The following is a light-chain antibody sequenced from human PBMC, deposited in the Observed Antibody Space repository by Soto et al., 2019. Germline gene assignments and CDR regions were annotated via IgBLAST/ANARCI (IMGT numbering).Light chain of an antibody. V-gene: IGLV2-8*01. CDR3: SSYAGFNEIL. J-gene: IGLJ2*01. CDR2: DVS. CDR1: SSDVGRYNF. Sequence: QSALTQPPSASGSPGQSVTISCTGTSSDVGRYNFVSWYQQHPGEVPRLIIYDVSKRPSGVPDRFSGSKSGDTASLTVSGLQAEDEADYYCSSYAGFNEILFGGGTKLTVL.